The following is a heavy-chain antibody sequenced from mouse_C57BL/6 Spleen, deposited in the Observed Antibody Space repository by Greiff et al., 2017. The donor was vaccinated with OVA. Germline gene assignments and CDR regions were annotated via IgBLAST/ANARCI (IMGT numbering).Heavy chain of an antibody. Sequence: QVQLQQSGAELVKPGASVKISCKASGYAFSSYWMNWVKQRPGKGLEWIGQIYPGDGDTNYNGKFKGKATLTADKSSSTAYMQVSSLTSEDSAVYFCARWDYDYWYFDVWGTGTTVTVSS. J-gene: IGHJ1*03. V-gene: IGHV1-80*01. CDR2: IYPGDGDT. CDR1: GYAFSSYW. CDR3: ARWDYDYWYFDV. D-gene: IGHD2-4*01.